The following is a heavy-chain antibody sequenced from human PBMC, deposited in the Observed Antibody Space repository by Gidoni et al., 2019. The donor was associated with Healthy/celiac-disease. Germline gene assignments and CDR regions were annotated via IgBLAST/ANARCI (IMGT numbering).Heavy chain of an antibody. V-gene: IGHV4-59*01. J-gene: IGHJ3*02. D-gene: IGHD6-19*01. CDR3: ASSIAVAGTGGDDAFDI. CDR2: IYYSGST. Sequence: QVQLQESGPGLVKPSETLSLTCTVSGGSISSYYLSWIRQPPGKGLEWIGYIYYSGSTNYNPSLKSRVTISVDTSKNQFSLKLSSVTAADTAVYYCASSIAVAGTGGDDAFDIWGQGTMVTVSS. CDR1: GGSISSYY.